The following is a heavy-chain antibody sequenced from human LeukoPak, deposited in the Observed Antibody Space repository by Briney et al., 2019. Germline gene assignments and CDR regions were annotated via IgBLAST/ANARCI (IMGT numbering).Heavy chain of an antibody. Sequence: PGGSLRLSCAASGFTFSIYAMSWVRQAPGKGLEWVSTLTFSGGSTYYADSVKGRFTISRDDSKNTLYLQMNSLRAEDTAVYYCVKGRTEYAYTSDALDVWGHGTMITVSS. CDR2: LTFSGGST. J-gene: IGHJ3*01. CDR1: GFTFSIYA. D-gene: IGHD2-2*02. CDR3: VKGRTEYAYTSDALDV. V-gene: IGHV3-23*01.